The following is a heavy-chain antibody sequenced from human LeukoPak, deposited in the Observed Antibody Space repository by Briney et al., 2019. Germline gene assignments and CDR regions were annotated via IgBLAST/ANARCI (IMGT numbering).Heavy chain of an antibody. V-gene: IGHV4-39*07. CDR1: GGSISSSSFY. CDR3: ARVVRMVRGVIFIFQFDY. CDR2: IYYSGTT. J-gene: IGHJ4*02. D-gene: IGHD3-10*01. Sequence: PSETLSLTCTVSGGSISSSSFYWGWIRQPPGKGLEWIGNIYYSGTTYYNPSLRSRVTISVDTSQNQFSLKLSSVTAADTAVYYCARVVRMVRGVIFIFQFDYWGQGTLVTVSS.